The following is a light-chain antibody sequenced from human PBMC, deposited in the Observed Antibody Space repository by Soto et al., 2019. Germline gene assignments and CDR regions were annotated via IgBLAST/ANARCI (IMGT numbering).Light chain of an antibody. CDR2: WAS. CDR1: QSVLYSSNNKNY. V-gene: IGKV4-1*01. Sequence: DIVMTQSPDSLAVSLGERATITCTSSQSVLYSSNNKNYLAWYQQKPGQPPKLLIYWASTRESGVPDRFSGSGSGTDFTLTIRSLQAEDAAVYYCQQCFGTPPWTVGQGTKVDIK. CDR3: QQCFGTPPWT. J-gene: IGKJ1*01.